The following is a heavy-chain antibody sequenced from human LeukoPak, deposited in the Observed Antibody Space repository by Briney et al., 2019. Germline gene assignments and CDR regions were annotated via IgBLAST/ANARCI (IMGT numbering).Heavy chain of an antibody. CDR1: GFTFSSYW. J-gene: IGHJ4*02. V-gene: IGHV3-7*01. Sequence: GGSLRLSCAASGFTFSSYWMSWVRQAPGKGLEWVANIKQDGSEKYYVDSVKGRFTISRDNAKNSLYLQMNSLRAEDTAVYYCARDLNCSSTSCYYLDYWGQGTLVTVSS. D-gene: IGHD2-2*01. CDR2: IKQDGSEK. CDR3: ARDLNCSSTSCYYLDY.